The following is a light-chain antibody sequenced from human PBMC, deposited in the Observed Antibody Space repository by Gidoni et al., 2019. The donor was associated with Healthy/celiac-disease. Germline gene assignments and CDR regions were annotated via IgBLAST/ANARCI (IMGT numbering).Light chain of an antibody. CDR2: SNN. J-gene: IGLJ7*01. Sequence: QSALTPPPSASGPPGQRVTISCSGSSSNIGSNTVTWYQQLPGTAPKLLIYSNNQRPSGVPDRFSGSKSGTSASLAISGLQSEDEADYYCAAWDDSLNGAVFGGGTQLTVL. CDR1: SSNIGSNT. CDR3: AAWDDSLNGAV. V-gene: IGLV1-44*01.